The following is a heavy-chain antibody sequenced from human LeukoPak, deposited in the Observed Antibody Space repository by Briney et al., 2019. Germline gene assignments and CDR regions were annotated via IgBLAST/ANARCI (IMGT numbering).Heavy chain of an antibody. CDR2: FNPSGGST. D-gene: IGHD2-15*01. J-gene: IGHJ3*01. CDR1: GYTFTSYY. Sequence: ASVTVSCKASGYTFTSYYVHWVRQAPGPGLEWMGIFNPSGGSTSYAQKLQGRVTMTIDMSTSTVYMELSSLRSEDTAVYYCARAPTRHLLGRDAFDLWGQGTLVTVSS. CDR3: ARAPTRHLLGRDAFDL. V-gene: IGHV1-46*01.